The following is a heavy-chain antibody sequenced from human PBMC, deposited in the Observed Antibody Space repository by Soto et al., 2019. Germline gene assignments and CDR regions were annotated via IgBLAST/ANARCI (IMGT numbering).Heavy chain of an antibody. CDR3: AKEGNCSSTSCYTGYYYYGMDV. V-gene: IGHV3-23*02. Sequence: GGSLRLSCAASGFTFSSYAMSWVRQAPGKGLEWVSAISGSGGSTYYEDYVKGRFTISRDNSKNTLYLQMKSLRAEDTAVYYCAKEGNCSSTSCYTGYYYYGMDVWGQGTTVTVSS. D-gene: IGHD2-2*02. CDR2: ISGSGGST. CDR1: GFTFSSYA. J-gene: IGHJ6*02.